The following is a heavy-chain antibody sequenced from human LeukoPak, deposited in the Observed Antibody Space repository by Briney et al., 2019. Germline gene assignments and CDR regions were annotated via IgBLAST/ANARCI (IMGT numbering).Heavy chain of an antibody. CDR1: SVSISSGGYY. Sequence: SETLSLTCSVSSVSISSGGYYWSWIRQPPGKGLEWIGYIYHSGSTYYNPSLKSRVTISVDRSKNQFSLKLSSVTAADTAVYYCARVLVYMDYDILTGHHPLYYFDYWGQGTLVTVSS. D-gene: IGHD3-9*01. J-gene: IGHJ4*02. CDR2: IYHSGST. CDR3: ARVLVYMDYDILTGHHPLYYFDY. V-gene: IGHV4-30-2*01.